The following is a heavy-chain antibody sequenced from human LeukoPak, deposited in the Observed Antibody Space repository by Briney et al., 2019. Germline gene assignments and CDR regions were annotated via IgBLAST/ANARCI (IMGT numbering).Heavy chain of an antibody. J-gene: IGHJ4*02. CDR2: VTSRGVGT. V-gene: IGHV3-23*01. D-gene: IGHD5-18*01. CDR3: GKTTVGYSSGQKPAWPVDY. CDR1: GFTFSSYA. Sequence: GGSLRLSCTDSGFTFSSYALAWVRQAPGKGLEWVAAVTSRGVGTHYADPVKGRFTISRDNSRNTVYLQINSLRAEDTAVYYCGKTTVGYSSGQKPAWPVDYWGQGTLVTVSS.